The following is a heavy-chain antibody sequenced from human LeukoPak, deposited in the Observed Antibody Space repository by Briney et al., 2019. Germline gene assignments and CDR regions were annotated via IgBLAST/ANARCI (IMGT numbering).Heavy chain of an antibody. CDR2: ISSSGSTI. Sequence: GGSLRLSCAASGFTFSSYEMNWVRQAPGKGLEWVSYISSSGSTIYYADSAKGRFTISRDNAKNSLYLQMNSLRAEDTAVYYCARTMTTEGFDPWGQGTLVTVSS. D-gene: IGHD4-17*01. CDR1: GFTFSSYE. V-gene: IGHV3-48*03. J-gene: IGHJ5*02. CDR3: ARTMTTEGFDP.